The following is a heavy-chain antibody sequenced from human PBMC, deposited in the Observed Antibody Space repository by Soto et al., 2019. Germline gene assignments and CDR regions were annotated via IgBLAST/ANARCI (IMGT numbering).Heavy chain of an antibody. CDR1: GGSFSGYY. J-gene: IGHJ5*02. Sequence: SETLSLTCAVYGGSFSGYYWSWIRQPPGKGLEWIGEINHSGSTNYNPSLKSRVTISVDTSKNQFSLKLSSVTAADTAVYYCASFSGIAAAGDWFDTWGQGTLVSVSS. D-gene: IGHD6-13*01. V-gene: IGHV4-34*01. CDR3: ASFSGIAAAGDWFDT. CDR2: INHSGST.